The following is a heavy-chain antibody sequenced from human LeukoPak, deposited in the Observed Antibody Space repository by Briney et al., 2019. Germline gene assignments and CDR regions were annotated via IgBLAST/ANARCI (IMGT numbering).Heavy chain of an antibody. Sequence: GGSLRLSCAASGFTFSSYSLNWVPQAPGKGLEWVSSISSCSSYIHYADSVKRRFTISRDNAKNSLYLQRNSLRGEYTAVYYCTRWYAEVTTLPEGWGQGALVTVSS. CDR1: GFTFSSYS. V-gene: IGHV3-21*01. CDR2: ISSCSSYI. J-gene: IGHJ4*02. D-gene: IGHD4-17*01. CDR3: TRWYAEVTTLPEG.